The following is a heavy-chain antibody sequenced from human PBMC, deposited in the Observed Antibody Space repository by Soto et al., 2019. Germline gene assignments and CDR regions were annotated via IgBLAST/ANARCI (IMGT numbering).Heavy chain of an antibody. CDR3: ARDPARYYDSSGYPDY. D-gene: IGHD3-22*01. CDR1: GFTFSSYA. CDR2: ISYDGSNK. Sequence: LGGSLRLSCEASGFTFSSYAMHWVRQAPGKGLEWVAVISYDGSNKYYADSVKGRFTISRDNSKNTLYLQMNSLRAEDTAVYYCARDPARYYDSSGYPDYWGQGTLVTVSS. J-gene: IGHJ4*02. V-gene: IGHV3-30-3*01.